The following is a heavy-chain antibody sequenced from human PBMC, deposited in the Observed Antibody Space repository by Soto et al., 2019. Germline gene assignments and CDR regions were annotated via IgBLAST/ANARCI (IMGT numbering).Heavy chain of an antibody. Sequence: EVDLVETGGGLIQPGGSLRLSCAASGFTVSSNSMSWVRQAPGKGLEWVSLIYTDGGTYYGDSVKGRFTISRDTSKNTLSLQMTSLRADDTAVYYCARDNSMLGAPFHYWGQGTLVTVSS. D-gene: IGHD3-16*01. CDR1: GFTVSSNS. V-gene: IGHV3-53*02. CDR3: ARDNSMLGAPFHY. J-gene: IGHJ4*02. CDR2: IYTDGGT.